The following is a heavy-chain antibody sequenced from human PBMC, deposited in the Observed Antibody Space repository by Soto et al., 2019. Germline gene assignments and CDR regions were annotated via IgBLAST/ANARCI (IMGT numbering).Heavy chain of an antibody. Sequence: QVTLKESGPVLVKPTETLTLTCTVSGFSLSNARMGVSWIRQPPGKALEWLAHIFSNDEKSYSTSLKSRLTIPTDTSKSQVVLTMTNMDPVDTATYYCARILKGVGRYYFDYWGQGTLVTVSS. D-gene: IGHD3-16*01. J-gene: IGHJ4*02. CDR3: ARILKGVGRYYFDY. V-gene: IGHV2-26*01. CDR2: IFSNDEK. CDR1: GFSLSNARMG.